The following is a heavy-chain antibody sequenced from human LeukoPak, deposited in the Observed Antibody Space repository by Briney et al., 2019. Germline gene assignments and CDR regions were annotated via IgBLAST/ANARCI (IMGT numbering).Heavy chain of an antibody. D-gene: IGHD3-10*01. CDR1: GYTFTSYA. CDR2: INAGNGNT. V-gene: IGHV1-3*01. CDR3: ARDRLWFGELLPIDY. Sequence: ASVKVSCKASGYTFTSYAMHWVRQAPGQRLEWMGWINAGNGNTKYSQKFQGRVTITRDTSASTAYMELSSLRSGDTAVYYCARDRLWFGELLPIDYWGQGTLVTVSS. J-gene: IGHJ4*02.